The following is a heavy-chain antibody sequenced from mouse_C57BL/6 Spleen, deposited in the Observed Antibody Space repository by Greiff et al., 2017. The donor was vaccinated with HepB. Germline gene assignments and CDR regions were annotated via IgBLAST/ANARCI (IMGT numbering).Heavy chain of an antibody. J-gene: IGHJ1*03. Sequence: EVMLVESGGGLVQPGGSLSLSCAASGFTFTDYYMSWVRQPPGKALEWLGFIRNKANGYTTEYSASVKGRFTISRDNSQSILYLQMNALRAEDSAVYYCARWYGNYGYFDVWGTGTTVTVSS. D-gene: IGHD2-10*02. CDR1: GFTFTDYY. V-gene: IGHV7-3*01. CDR2: IRNKANGYTT. CDR3: ARWYGNYGYFDV.